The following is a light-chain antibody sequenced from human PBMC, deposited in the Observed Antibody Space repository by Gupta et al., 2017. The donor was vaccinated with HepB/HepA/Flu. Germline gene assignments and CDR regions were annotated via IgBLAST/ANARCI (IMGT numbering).Light chain of an antibody. CDR1: HSPLHSAGNNY. V-gene: IGKV2-28*01. Sequence: DIVMSQSPLSLPVTPGEPASISCRASHSPLHSAGNNYSEWYLQRPGQSPQLLIYLASNRASGVPDRFSGSGSGTDFTLKISRVEAEDVGVYYCMHALSPMTFGQGTRLEIK. CDR3: MHALSPMT. CDR2: LAS. J-gene: IGKJ5*01.